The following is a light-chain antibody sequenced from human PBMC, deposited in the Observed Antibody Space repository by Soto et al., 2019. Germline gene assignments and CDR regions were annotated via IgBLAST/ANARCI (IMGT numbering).Light chain of an antibody. V-gene: IGKV1-33*01. CDR3: QHYDNLPRIT. Sequence: DIQMTQSPSSLSASVGDRVTITCQASQDISNYLNWYQQKPGKAPKLLIYGASNLETGVPSRFSGSGAGTDFTFTISSLQPEDIATYYCQHYDNLPRITFGPGTKVYIK. CDR2: GAS. CDR1: QDISNY. J-gene: IGKJ3*01.